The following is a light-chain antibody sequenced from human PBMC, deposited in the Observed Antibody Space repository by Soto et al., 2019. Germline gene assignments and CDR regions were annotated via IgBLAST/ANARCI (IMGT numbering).Light chain of an antibody. CDR2: RDN. V-gene: IGLV3-9*01. Sequence: SYELTQPLSVSVALGQTARITCGGNNIGSKHVHWYQQKPGQAPVLVIYRDNNRPSGIPERFSGSTSGNTATLTISRAQAWDEADYYCQVWDTSTAVVFGGGTKLTVL. CDR3: QVWDTSTAVV. J-gene: IGLJ2*01. CDR1: NIGSKH.